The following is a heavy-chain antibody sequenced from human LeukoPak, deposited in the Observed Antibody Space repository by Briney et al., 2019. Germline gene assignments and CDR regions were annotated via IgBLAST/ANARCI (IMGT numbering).Heavy chain of an antibody. V-gene: IGHV4-4*09. CDR2: IYTSGST. CDR3: ARHVYGSGSQEMVGFDP. Sequence: SETLSLTCTVSGDSISSYYWSWIRQPPGKGLEWIGYIYTSGSTNYNPSLKSRVTISVDTSKNQFSLKLSSVTAADTAVYYCARHVYGSGSQEMVGFDPWGQGTLVTVSS. D-gene: IGHD3-10*01. J-gene: IGHJ5*02. CDR1: GDSISSYY.